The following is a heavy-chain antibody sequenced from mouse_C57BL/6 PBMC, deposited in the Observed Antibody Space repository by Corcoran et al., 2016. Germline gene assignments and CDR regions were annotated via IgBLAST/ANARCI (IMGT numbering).Heavy chain of an antibody. Sequence: QVQLQQSGAELVKPGASVKISCKASGYAFSSYWMNWVKQRPGKGLEWIGQIYPGDGDTNYNGKFKGKATLTADKSSSTAYMQLSSLTSEDSAVYFCARPIYYDYLYAMDYWGQGISVTVSS. CDR1: GYAFSSYW. CDR2: IYPGDGDT. J-gene: IGHJ4*01. D-gene: IGHD2-4*01. V-gene: IGHV1-80*01. CDR3: ARPIYYDYLYAMDY.